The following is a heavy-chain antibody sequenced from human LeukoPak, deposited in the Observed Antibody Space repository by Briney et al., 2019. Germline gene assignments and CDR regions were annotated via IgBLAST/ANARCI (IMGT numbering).Heavy chain of an antibody. J-gene: IGHJ3*02. D-gene: IGHD3-22*01. V-gene: IGHV1-46*01. CDR2: INPSGGST. Sequence: GASVKVSCKASGYTFTSYYMHWVRQAPGQGLEWMGIINPSGGSTSYAQKFQGRVTMTRDTSTSTVYMELSSLRSEDTAVYYCARDYFRYYYDSSGYYYSMAFDIWGQGTMVTVSS. CDR3: ARDYFRYYYDSSGYYYSMAFDI. CDR1: GYTFTSYY.